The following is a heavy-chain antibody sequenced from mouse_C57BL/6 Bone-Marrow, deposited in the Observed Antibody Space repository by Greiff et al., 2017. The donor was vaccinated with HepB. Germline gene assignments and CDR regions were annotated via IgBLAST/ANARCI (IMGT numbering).Heavy chain of an antibody. D-gene: IGHD1-1*01. Sequence: EVQVVESGPELVKPGASVKISCKASGYSFTDYNMNLVKQSNGKSLEWIGVINPNYGTTSYNQKFKGKATLTVDQSSSTAYMQLNSLTSEDSAVYYCARRNYGSSGDWYFDVWGTGTTVTVSS. CDR3: ARRNYGSSGDWYFDV. V-gene: IGHV1-39*01. J-gene: IGHJ1*03. CDR2: INPNYGTT. CDR1: GYSFTDYN.